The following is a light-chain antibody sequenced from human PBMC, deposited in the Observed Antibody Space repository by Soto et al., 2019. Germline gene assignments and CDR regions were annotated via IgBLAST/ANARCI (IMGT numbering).Light chain of an antibody. CDR2: DAS. CDR3: QQYYSYPIT. J-gene: IGKJ5*01. V-gene: IGKV1-5*01. CDR1: QSISSW. Sequence: DIQMTQSPSTLSASVGDRVTITCRASQSISSWLAWYQQKPGKAPKLLIYDASSLESGVPSRFSGSGSGTEFILTISSLQPDDFATYYCQQYYSYPITFGQGTRLEI.